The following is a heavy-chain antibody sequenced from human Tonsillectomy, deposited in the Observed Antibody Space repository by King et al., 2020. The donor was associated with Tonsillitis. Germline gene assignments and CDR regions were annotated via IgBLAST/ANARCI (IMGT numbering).Heavy chain of an antibody. J-gene: IGHJ6*02. D-gene: IGHD2-21*02. CDR2: IIPIFGTA. CDR3: ARVRGSYGGGDCLLFNYGMDV. Sequence: QLVQSGAEVKKPGSSVKVSCKASGGTFSSYAISWVRQAPGQGLEWMGGIIPIFGTANYAQKFQGRVTITADESTSTAYMELSSLRSEDTAVYYCARVRGSYGGGDCLLFNYGMDVWGQGTTVTVSS. V-gene: IGHV1-69*01. CDR1: GGTFSSYA.